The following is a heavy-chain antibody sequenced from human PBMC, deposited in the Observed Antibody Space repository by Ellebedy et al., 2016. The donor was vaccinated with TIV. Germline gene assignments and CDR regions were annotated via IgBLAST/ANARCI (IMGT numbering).Heavy chain of an antibody. D-gene: IGHD3/OR15-3a*01. CDR3: ARDLVGWRLAPGLIGY. CDR2: INSDGSRS. V-gene: IGHV3-74*01. Sequence: PGGSLRLSCVASGFTFSSNWMHWVRQAPGKGLVWVSRINSDGSRSTYADSVKGRFTISRDNSNNTLSLEMNSLRAEDTAVYYCARDLVGWRLAPGLIGYWGQGSLVTVSS. CDR1: GFTFSSNW. J-gene: IGHJ4*02.